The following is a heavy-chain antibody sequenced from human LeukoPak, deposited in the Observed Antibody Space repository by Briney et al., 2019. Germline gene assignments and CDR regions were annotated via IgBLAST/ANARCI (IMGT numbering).Heavy chain of an antibody. V-gene: IGHV4-34*01. CDR2: INHSGST. Sequence: KPSETLSLTCAVYGGSFSGYYWSWIRQPPGKGLEWIGEINHSGSTNYNPSLKSRVTISVDTSKNQFSLKLSSVAAADTAVYYCARPHSRGGYYYYYYMDVWGKGTTVTISS. CDR3: ARPHSRGGYYYYYYMDV. CDR1: GGSFSGYY. D-gene: IGHD6-13*01. J-gene: IGHJ6*03.